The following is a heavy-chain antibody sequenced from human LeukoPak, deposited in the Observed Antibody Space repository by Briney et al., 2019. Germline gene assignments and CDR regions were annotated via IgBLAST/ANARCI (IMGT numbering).Heavy chain of an antibody. CDR2: IYYSGNT. CDR3: ARRPGGFYGFDY. Sequence: SETLSLTCTVSGGSISSYYWSWIRQPPGKGLEWIGYIYYSGNTNYNPSLKSRVTISVDTSKNQFSLKLSSVTAADTALYYCARRPGGFYGFDYWGQGTLVTVSS. D-gene: IGHD2/OR15-2a*01. J-gene: IGHJ4*02. CDR1: GGSISSYY. V-gene: IGHV4-59*08.